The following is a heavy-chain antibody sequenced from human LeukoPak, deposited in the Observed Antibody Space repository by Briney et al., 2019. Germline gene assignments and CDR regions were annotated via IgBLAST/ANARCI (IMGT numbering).Heavy chain of an antibody. CDR2: IYYSGST. Sequence: SETLSLTCAVYGGSFSGYYWSWIRQPPGKGLEWIGYIYYSGSTNYNPSLKSRVTISVDTSKNQFSLKLSSVTAADTAVYYCARKGVGSSWAYYYYYMDVWGKGTTVTVSS. CDR1: GGSFSGYY. J-gene: IGHJ6*03. D-gene: IGHD6-13*01. CDR3: ARKGVGSSWAYYYYYMDV. V-gene: IGHV4-59*12.